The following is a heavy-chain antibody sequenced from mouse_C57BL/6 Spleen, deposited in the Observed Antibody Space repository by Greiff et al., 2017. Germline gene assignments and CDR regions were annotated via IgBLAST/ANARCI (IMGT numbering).Heavy chain of an antibody. D-gene: IGHD1-1*01. Sequence: QVQLKQSGAELVKPGASVKISCKASGYAFSSYWMNWVKQRPGKGLEWIGQIYPGDGDTNYNGKFKGKATLTADKSSSTAYMQLSSLTSEDSAVDFCARSGGSSHYFDYWGQGTTLTVSS. CDR1: GYAFSSYW. CDR2: IYPGDGDT. V-gene: IGHV1-80*01. CDR3: ARSGGSSHYFDY. J-gene: IGHJ2*01.